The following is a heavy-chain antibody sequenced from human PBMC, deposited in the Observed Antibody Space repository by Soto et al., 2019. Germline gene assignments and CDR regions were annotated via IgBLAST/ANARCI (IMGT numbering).Heavy chain of an antibody. Sequence: QVQLPESGPGLVKPSQTLSLTCTVSGGSISSGGYYWSWIRQHPGKVLEWIGYIYYSGSTYYNPSLKSRVTKSVDTPKVQFSLKLSSVTAAVTAVYYCARDTYYGSGSYHLDYWGQGTLVTVSS. CDR3: ARDTYYGSGSYHLDY. D-gene: IGHD3-10*01. CDR2: IYYSGST. J-gene: IGHJ4*02. CDR1: GGSISSGGYY. V-gene: IGHV4-31*03.